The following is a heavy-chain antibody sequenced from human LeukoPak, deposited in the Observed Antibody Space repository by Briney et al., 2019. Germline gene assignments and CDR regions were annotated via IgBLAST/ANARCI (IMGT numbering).Heavy chain of an antibody. V-gene: IGHV3-66*04. CDR3: AGHNYGDFDY. D-gene: IGHD4-17*01. CDR2: IYSGGSN. CDR1: EFTVSSNY. J-gene: IGHJ4*02. Sequence: GGSLRLSCAASEFTVSSNYMSWVRQAPGKGLEWVSVIYSGGSNYYADSVKGRFTISRDNSKNTLYLQMNSLRVEDTAVYYCAGHNYGDFDYWGQGTLVTVSS.